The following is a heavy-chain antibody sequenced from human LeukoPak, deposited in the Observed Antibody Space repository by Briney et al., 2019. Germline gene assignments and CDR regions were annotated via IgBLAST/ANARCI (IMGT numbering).Heavy chain of an antibody. V-gene: IGHV3-23*01. CDR2: ISGSGGST. CDR3: AKNLLGGNSGFHCFDY. CDR1: GFTFSSYA. D-gene: IGHD4-23*01. J-gene: IGHJ4*02. Sequence: GGSLRLSCAASGFTFSSYAMSWVRQAPGKGLEWVSAISGSGGSTYYADSVKGRFTISRDNSKNTLYLQMNSLRAEDTAVYYCAKNLLGGNSGFHCFDYWGQGTLVTVSS.